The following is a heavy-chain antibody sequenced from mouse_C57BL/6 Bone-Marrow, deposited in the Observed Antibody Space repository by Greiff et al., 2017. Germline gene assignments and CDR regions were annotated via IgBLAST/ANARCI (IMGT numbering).Heavy chain of an antibody. CDR1: GYTFTDYY. Sequence: VQLQQSGPVLVKPGASVKMSCKASGYTFTDYYMNWVKQSHGKSLEWIGVINPYNGGTSYNQKFKGKATLTVDKSSSTAYMELNSLTSEDSAVYYCARYGWLLLFAYWGQGTLVTVSA. CDR2: INPYNGGT. V-gene: IGHV1-19*01. J-gene: IGHJ3*01. D-gene: IGHD2-3*01. CDR3: ARYGWLLLFAY.